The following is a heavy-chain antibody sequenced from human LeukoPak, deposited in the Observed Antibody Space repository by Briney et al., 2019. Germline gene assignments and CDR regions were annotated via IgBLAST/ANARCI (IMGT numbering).Heavy chain of an antibody. Sequence: HSGGSLRLSCAASGFTFSSYGMHWVRQAPGKGLEWVAVTWYDGSNKYYADSVKGRFTISRDNPKNTLYLQMNSPRVEDTAVYYCARVHWGNYYLNAFDIWGQGTMVTVSS. V-gene: IGHV3-33*01. CDR1: GFTFSSYG. J-gene: IGHJ3*02. D-gene: IGHD3-10*01. CDR3: ARVHWGNYYLNAFDI. CDR2: TWYDGSNK.